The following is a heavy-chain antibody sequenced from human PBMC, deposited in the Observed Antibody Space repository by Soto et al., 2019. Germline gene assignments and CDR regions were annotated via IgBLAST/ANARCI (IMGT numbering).Heavy chain of an antibody. CDR3: ARGPGGLWFGELINLDY. CDR2: INYGGST. CDR1: GGSISTYY. D-gene: IGHD3-10*01. Sequence: SETLSLTCTVSGGSISTYYWSWIRQPPGKGLEWIGYINYGGSTNYNPSLKSRVTISVDTSKNQFSLKLSSVTAADTAVYYCARGPGGLWFGELINLDYWGQGTLVTVSS. V-gene: IGHV4-59*08. J-gene: IGHJ4*02.